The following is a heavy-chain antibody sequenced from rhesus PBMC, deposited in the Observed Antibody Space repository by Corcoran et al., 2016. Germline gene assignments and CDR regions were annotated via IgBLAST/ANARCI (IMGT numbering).Heavy chain of an antibody. J-gene: IGHJ4*01. CDR3: ARGARYSSSPEY. CDR2: IYWDDDK. CDR1: GFSLTTSGMG. Sequence: QVTLKESGPALVKPTPTLPLTCTFSGFSLTTSGMGVGWIRQPPGKALEWLALIYWDDDKRYSTSRKSRLTISKDTSKNHVVLTMTNVDPVDTATYYCARGARYSSSPEYWGQGVLVTVSS. D-gene: IGHD6-43*01. V-gene: IGHV2-174*01.